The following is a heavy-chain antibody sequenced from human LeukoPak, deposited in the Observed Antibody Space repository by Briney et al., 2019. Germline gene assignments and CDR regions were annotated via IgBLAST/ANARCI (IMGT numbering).Heavy chain of an antibody. CDR2: ISSSSSYI. D-gene: IGHD1-1*01. J-gene: IGHJ3*02. Sequence: GGSLRLSCAASGFTFSSYSMNWVRQAPGKGLECVSSISSSSSYIYYADSVKGRFTISRDNAKNSLYLQMNSLRAEDTAVYYCARDPTYNWNTWCAFDIWGQGTMVTVSS. V-gene: IGHV3-21*01. CDR3: ARDPTYNWNTWCAFDI. CDR1: GFTFSSYS.